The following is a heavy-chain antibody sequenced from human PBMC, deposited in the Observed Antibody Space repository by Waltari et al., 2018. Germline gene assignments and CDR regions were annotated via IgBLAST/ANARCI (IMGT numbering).Heavy chain of an antibody. CDR1: GGSISSSSYY. Sequence: QLQLQESGPGLVKPSETLSLTCTVSGGSISSSSYYWGWIRQPPGKGLEWIGGIYYSGSTYYNPSLKGRVTISVDTSKNQFSLKLSSVTAADTAVYYCARHPFTMVRGVIKGFDYWGQGTLVTVSS. CDR3: ARHPFTMVRGVIKGFDY. J-gene: IGHJ4*02. CDR2: IYYSGST. V-gene: IGHV4-39*07. D-gene: IGHD3-10*01.